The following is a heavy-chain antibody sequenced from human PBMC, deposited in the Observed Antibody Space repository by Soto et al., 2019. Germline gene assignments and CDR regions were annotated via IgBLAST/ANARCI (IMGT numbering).Heavy chain of an antibody. J-gene: IGHJ4*02. CDR1: GGSFSSYY. D-gene: IGHD4-17*01. V-gene: IGHV4-34*01. Sequence: SETLSLTCAVYGGSFSSYYWSWIRQPPGKGLEWIGEINHSGSTNYNPSLKSRVTISLDTSKNHFSLKLSSVTAADTAVYYCARGYLTTVTTFFDYWGQGTLVTVSS. CDR3: ARGYLTTVTTFFDY. CDR2: INHSGST.